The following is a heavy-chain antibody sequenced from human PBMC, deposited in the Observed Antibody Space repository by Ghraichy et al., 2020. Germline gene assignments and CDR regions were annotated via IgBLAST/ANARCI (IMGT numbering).Heavy chain of an antibody. D-gene: IGHD3-16*01. Sequence: ASVKVSCKASGYTFTSYGISWVRQAPGQGLEWMGWISAYNGNTNYAQKLQGRVTMTTDTSTSTAYMELRSLRSDDTAVYYCARFWAGHRPYYYYYYGMDVWGQGTTVTVSS. CDR3: ARFWAGHRPYYYYYYGMDV. CDR1: GYTFTSYG. V-gene: IGHV1-18*01. J-gene: IGHJ6*02. CDR2: ISAYNGNT.